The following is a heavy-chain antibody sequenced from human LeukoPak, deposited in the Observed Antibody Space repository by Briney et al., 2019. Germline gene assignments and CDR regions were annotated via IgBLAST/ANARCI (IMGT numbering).Heavy chain of an antibody. CDR1: GGSISSYY. J-gene: IGHJ5*02. CDR2: IYYSGST. V-gene: IGHV4-59*01. CDR3: ARGARHDILTGYWGVRHNWFNP. Sequence: PSETLSLTCTVSGGSISSYYWSWIRQPPGKGLEWIGYIYYSGSTNYNPSLKSRVAISVDTSKNQFSLKLSSVTAADTAVYYCARGARHDILTGYWGVRHNWFNPWGQGTLVTVSS. D-gene: IGHD3-9*01.